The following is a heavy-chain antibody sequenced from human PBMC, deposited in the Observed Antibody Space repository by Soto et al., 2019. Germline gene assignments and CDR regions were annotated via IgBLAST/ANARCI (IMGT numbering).Heavy chain of an antibody. D-gene: IGHD3-22*01. CDR1: GFTFSSYG. CDR3: AKDTRPDYYDSSGYPAYFDY. Sequence: PGGSLRLSCAASGFTFSSYGMHWVRQAPGKGLEWVAVISYDGSNKYYADSVKGRFTISRDNSKNTLYLQMNSLRAEDTAVYYCAKDTRPDYYDSSGYPAYFDYWGQGTLVTVSS. V-gene: IGHV3-30*18. CDR2: ISYDGSNK. J-gene: IGHJ4*02.